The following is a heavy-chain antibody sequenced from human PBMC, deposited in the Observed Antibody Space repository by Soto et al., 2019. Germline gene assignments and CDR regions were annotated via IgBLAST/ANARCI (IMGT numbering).Heavy chain of an antibody. CDR3: AREVAAAVRSGHDY. CDR2: MNPNSGNT. Sequence: QVQLVQSGAEVKKPGASVKVSCKASGYTFTSYDINWVRQATGQGLEWMGWMNPNSGNTGYAQKSQGRVTMTRNTSISKAYMELSSLRSEDTAVYYCAREVAAAVRSGHDYWGQGTLVTVSS. D-gene: IGHD6-13*01. V-gene: IGHV1-8*01. J-gene: IGHJ4*02. CDR1: GYTFTSYD.